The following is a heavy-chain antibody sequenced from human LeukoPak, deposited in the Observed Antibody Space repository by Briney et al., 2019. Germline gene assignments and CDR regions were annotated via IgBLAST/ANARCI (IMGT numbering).Heavy chain of an antibody. CDR1: GFTFSSYA. Sequence: GGSLRLSCAASGFTFSSYAMSWVRQAPGKGLGWVSAISGSGGSTYYADSVKGRFTISRDNSKNTLYLQMNSLRAEDTAVYYCAKETGHYYDSSGYRTVNWFDPWGQGTLVTVSS. D-gene: IGHD3-22*01. CDR2: ISGSGGST. J-gene: IGHJ5*02. V-gene: IGHV3-23*01. CDR3: AKETGHYYDSSGYRTVNWFDP.